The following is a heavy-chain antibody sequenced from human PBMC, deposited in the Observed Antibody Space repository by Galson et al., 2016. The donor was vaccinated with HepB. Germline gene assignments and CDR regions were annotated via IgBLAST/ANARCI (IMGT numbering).Heavy chain of an antibody. Sequence: SLRLSCAASGFTFTTYTMNWLRQAPGKGPEWVSSICSSSVYIYYADSVKGRFTISRDNAENSLYLQMDSLGVEDTAVYYCARDTHDYGDSGPDYWGQGTLVTVSS. CDR1: GFTFTTYT. D-gene: IGHD4-17*01. CDR3: ARDTHDYGDSGPDY. V-gene: IGHV3-21*01. J-gene: IGHJ4*02. CDR2: ICSSSVYI.